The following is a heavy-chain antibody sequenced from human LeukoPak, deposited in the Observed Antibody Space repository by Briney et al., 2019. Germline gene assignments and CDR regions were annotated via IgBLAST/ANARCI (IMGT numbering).Heavy chain of an antibody. D-gene: IGHD1-26*01. CDR1: GYTFTSYD. J-gene: IGHJ4*02. CDR2: MNPNSGNT. Sequence: ASVKVSCKASGYTFTSYDINWVRQATGQGLEWMGWMNPNSGNTGYAQKFQGRVTMTRDMSTSTVYMELSSLRSEDTAVYYCARASYSGSLRPFDYWGQGTLVTVSS. V-gene: IGHV1-8*02. CDR3: ARASYSGSLRPFDY.